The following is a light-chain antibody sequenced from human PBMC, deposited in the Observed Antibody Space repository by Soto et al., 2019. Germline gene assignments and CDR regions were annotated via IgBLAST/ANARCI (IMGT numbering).Light chain of an antibody. CDR2: GAS. J-gene: IGKJ2*01. CDR1: QSVTSNS. V-gene: IGKV3-20*01. Sequence: EIVLTQSPGTLSLSPGERATLSCRASQSVTSNSLAWYQQKPGQAPRLLIYGASGRATGIPDRFSGSGSGTDFTLTISRLEPEDFAVYYCQQYGSSPSYTFGQGTKLEIK. CDR3: QQYGSSPSYT.